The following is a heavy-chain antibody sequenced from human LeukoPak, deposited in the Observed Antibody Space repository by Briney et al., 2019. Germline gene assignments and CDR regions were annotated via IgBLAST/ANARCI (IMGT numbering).Heavy chain of an antibody. D-gene: IGHD3-22*01. CDR2: IYYSGST. CDR3: ASFYYESSGNYYVPFDY. V-gene: IGHV4-39*01. CDR1: GGSISSSSYY. Sequence: SETLSLTCTVSGGSISSSSYYWGWIRQSPEKGLEWIGTIYYSGSTYYNPSLKSRVTISLDTSKNQFSLWLSSVTAADTAVYYCASFYYESSGNYYVPFDYWGQGTLVTVSS. J-gene: IGHJ4*02.